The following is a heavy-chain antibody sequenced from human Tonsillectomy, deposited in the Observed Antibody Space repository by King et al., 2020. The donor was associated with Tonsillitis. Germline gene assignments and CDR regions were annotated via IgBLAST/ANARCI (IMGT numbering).Heavy chain of an antibody. D-gene: IGHD6-13*01. CDR3: AKPPTAAVGTGFDY. CDR1: GFIFSSYD. J-gene: IGHJ4*02. V-gene: IGHV3-30*02. CDR2: IRYDGSNK. Sequence: HVQLVESGGGVVQPGGSLRLSCAASGFIFSSYDMHWVRQAPGKGLEWVALIRYDGSNKYYADSVKGRFTISRDNSKNTLYLQMNSLTAEDTALYCCAKPPTAAVGTGFDYCGQGTLVTVSS.